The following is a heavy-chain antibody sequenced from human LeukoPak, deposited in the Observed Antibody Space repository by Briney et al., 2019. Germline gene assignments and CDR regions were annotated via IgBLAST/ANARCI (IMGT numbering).Heavy chain of an antibody. D-gene: IGHD2-15*01. J-gene: IGHJ4*02. Sequence: PSQTLSLTCAVSGGSISSGGYSWSWIRQPPGKGLEWIGYIYHSGSTYYNPSLKSRVTISVDRSKNQFSLKLSSVTAADTAVYYCARGPREVPVVVVAAHHPFDYWGQGTLVTVSS. CDR2: IYHSGST. CDR3: ARGPREVPVVVVAAHHPFDY. V-gene: IGHV4-30-2*01. CDR1: GGSISSGGYS.